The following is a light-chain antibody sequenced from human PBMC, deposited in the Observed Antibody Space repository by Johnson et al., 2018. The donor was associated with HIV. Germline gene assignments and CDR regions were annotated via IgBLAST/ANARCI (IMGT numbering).Light chain of an antibody. V-gene: IGLV1-51*01. CDR3: GTWETSLSAGLLYV. CDR2: DND. J-gene: IGLJ1*01. Sequence: QSILTQPPSVSAAPGQKVTISCSGSSSNIGNNYVSWYHHLPGTAPKLLIYDNDKRPSGTPDRFSGSKSATSATLGIPGLQTGVAADYYCGTWETSLSAGLLYVFGPGTKVTVL. CDR1: SSNIGNNY.